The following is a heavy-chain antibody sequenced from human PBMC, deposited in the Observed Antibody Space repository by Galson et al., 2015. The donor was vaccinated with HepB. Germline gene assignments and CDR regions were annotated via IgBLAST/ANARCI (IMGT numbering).Heavy chain of an antibody. D-gene: IGHD2-2*01. CDR3: AKEGPEVVVPAALYYFDY. J-gene: IGHJ4*02. V-gene: IGHV3-30*18. Sequence: SLRLSCAASGFTFSSYGMHWVRQAPGKGLEWVAVISYDGSNKYYADSVKGRFTISRDNSKNTLYLQMNSLRAEDTAVYYCAKEGPEVVVPAALYYFDYWGQGTLVTVSS. CDR2: ISYDGSNK. CDR1: GFTFSSYG.